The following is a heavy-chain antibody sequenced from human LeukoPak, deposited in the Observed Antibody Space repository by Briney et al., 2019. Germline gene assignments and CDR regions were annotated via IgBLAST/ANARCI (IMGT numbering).Heavy chain of an antibody. CDR1: GFTFSSHS. CDR2: ISSSSSYI. V-gene: IGHV3-21*01. J-gene: IGHJ4*02. Sequence: GGSLRLSCAASGFTFSSHSMNWVRQAPGKGLEWVSSISSSSSYIYYADSVKGRFTISRDNAKNSLYLQMNSLRAEDTAVYYCARDRYSYGQGDYWGQGTLVTVSS. D-gene: IGHD5-18*01. CDR3: ARDRYSYGQGDY.